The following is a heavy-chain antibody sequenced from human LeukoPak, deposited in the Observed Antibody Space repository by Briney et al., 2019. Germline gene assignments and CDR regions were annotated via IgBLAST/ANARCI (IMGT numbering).Heavy chain of an antibody. V-gene: IGHV4-39*01. CDR3: ARGRWYCSSTSCYATNYYYYYMDV. Sequence: SETLSLTCTVSGGSISSSGYYWGWIRQPPGKGLEWIASIYYSGSTYYNPSLKSRVTISVDTSKNQFSLKLSSVTAADTAVYYCARGRWYCSSTSCYATNYYYYYMDVWGKGTTVTVSS. CDR1: GGSISSSGYY. CDR2: IYYSGST. J-gene: IGHJ6*03. D-gene: IGHD2-2*01.